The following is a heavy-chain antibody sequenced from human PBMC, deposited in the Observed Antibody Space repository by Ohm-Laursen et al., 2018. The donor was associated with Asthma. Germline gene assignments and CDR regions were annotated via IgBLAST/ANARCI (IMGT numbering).Heavy chain of an antibody. J-gene: IGHJ4*02. CDR1: GDSVSSGRAA. CDR3: ARGSYYSDSGIYYPMDH. D-gene: IGHD3-10*01. Sequence: QTLSLTCAISGDSVSSGRAAWNWIRQSPSRGLEWLGRTYYRSKWYNDYAISVKSRITINPDTSQNQFSLQLISVTSEDTAVYYCARGSYYSDSGIYYPMDHWGQGTQVTVSS. CDR2: TYYRSKWYN. V-gene: IGHV6-1*01.